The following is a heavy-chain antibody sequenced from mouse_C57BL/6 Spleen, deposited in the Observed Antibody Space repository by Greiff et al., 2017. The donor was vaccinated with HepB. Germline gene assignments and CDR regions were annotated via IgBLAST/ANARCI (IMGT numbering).Heavy chain of an antibody. CDR3: ARPGSRLFDY. J-gene: IGHJ2*01. Sequence: QLQQSGAALVKPGASVKISCKASGYAFSSYWMNWVKQRPGKGLEWIGQIYPGDGDTNYNGKFKGKAILTADKSSSTAYMQLSSLTSEDSAVYFCARPGSRLFDYWSQGTTLTVSS. CDR2: IYPGDGDT. CDR1: GYAFSSYW. V-gene: IGHV1-80*01. D-gene: IGHD1-1*01.